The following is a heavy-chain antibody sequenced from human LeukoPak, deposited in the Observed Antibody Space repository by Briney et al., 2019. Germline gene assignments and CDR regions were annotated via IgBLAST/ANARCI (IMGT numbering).Heavy chain of an antibody. V-gene: IGHV1-69*13. CDR1: GGTFSNSA. Sequence: SVKVSCKASGGTFSNSAISWVRQAPGQVLEWMGGIIPLFGTASYAQKFQGRVTITADESTSTAYMELRSLRSEDTAVYYCARHVKLSTAIDWFDPWGQGTLVTVSS. J-gene: IGHJ5*02. CDR3: ARHVKLSTAIDWFDP. CDR2: IIPLFGTA. D-gene: IGHD5/OR15-5a*01.